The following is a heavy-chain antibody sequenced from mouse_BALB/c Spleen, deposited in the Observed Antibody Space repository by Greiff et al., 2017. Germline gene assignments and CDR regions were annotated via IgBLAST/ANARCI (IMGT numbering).Heavy chain of an antibody. CDR1: GFNIKDTY. CDR2: IDPANGNT. J-gene: IGHJ2*01. Sequence: VQLQQSGAELVKPGASVKLSCTASGFNIKDTYMHWVKQRPEQGLEWIGRIDPANGNTKYDPKFQGKATITADTSSNTAYLQLSSLTSEDTAVYYCARWSYDGYYVPFYWGQGTTLTVSS. CDR3: ARWSYDGYYVPFY. D-gene: IGHD2-3*01. V-gene: IGHV14-3*02.